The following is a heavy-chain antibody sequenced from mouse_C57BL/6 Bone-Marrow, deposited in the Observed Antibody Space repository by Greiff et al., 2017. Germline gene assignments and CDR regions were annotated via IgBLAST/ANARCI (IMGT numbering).Heavy chain of an antibody. Sequence: VKLQQPGAELVRPGTSVTLSCKASGYTFTSYWMHWVKQRPGQGLEWIGVIDPSDSYTNYNQKFKGKATVTVDTSSSTAYMQLSSLTSEDSAVYYCARSYYYGSSWSYWGQGTTLTVSS. CDR1: GYTFTSYW. CDR3: ARSYYYGSSWSY. J-gene: IGHJ2*01. V-gene: IGHV1-59*01. D-gene: IGHD1-1*01. CDR2: IDPSDSYT.